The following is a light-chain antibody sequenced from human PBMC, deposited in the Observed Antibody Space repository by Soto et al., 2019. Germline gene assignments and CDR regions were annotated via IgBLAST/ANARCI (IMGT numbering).Light chain of an antibody. V-gene: IGKV3-15*01. CDR1: QSVSSN. CDR3: QQYNNWPPRT. J-gene: IGKJ1*01. CDR2: GAS. Sequence: EIVLTQSPATLSVSPGERATLSCRASQSVSSNLAWYQQKPGQAPRLLIYGASSRATGIPARFSGSGSGTDFTLTISSLQSEDFAVYYCQQYNNWPPRTFGPGTKVEIK.